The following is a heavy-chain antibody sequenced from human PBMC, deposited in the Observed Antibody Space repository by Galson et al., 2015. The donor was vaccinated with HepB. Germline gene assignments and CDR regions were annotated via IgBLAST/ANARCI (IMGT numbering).Heavy chain of an antibody. CDR2: ITGSGATT. V-gene: IGHV3-23*01. CDR1: EFSFSRFA. D-gene: IGHD5/OR15-5a*01. CDR3: TKAASSVSFHQYYMDV. Sequence: SLRLSCAASEFSFSRFAMNWVRQAPGKGLEWVATITGSGATTYYADSVRGRFTISRDNSRDTLLLDMKSLRAGDTAIYYCTKAASSVSFHQYYMDVWGKGTPVAVSS. J-gene: IGHJ6*03.